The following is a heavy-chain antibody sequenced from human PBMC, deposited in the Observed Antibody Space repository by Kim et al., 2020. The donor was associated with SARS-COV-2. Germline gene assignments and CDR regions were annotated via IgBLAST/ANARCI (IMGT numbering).Heavy chain of an antibody. D-gene: IGHD5-18*01. CDR2: INAGNGNT. V-gene: IGHV1-3*01. Sequence: ASVKVSCMASGYTFTSYAMHWVRQAPGQRLEWMGWINAGNGNTKYSQKFQGRVTITRDTSASTAYMELSSLRSEDTAVYYCARVVGRPEYSYGLYYFDYWGQGTLVTVSS. J-gene: IGHJ4*02. CDR1: GYTFTSYA. CDR3: ARVVGRPEYSYGLYYFDY.